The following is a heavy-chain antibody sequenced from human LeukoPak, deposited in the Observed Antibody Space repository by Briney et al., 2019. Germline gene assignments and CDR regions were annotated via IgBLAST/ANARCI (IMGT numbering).Heavy chain of an antibody. CDR3: AKVLSSSWYRYYLDY. CDR2: ISGSGGST. J-gene: IGHJ4*02. CDR1: GFTFSSYA. Sequence: PGGSLRLSCAASGFTFSSYAMSWVRQAPGKGLEWVSAISGSGGSTNYTDSVKGRFSISRDNSKNTLYLQMNSLRAGDTAVYYCAKVLSSSWYRYYLDYWGQGTLVTVSS. V-gene: IGHV3-23*01. D-gene: IGHD6-13*01.